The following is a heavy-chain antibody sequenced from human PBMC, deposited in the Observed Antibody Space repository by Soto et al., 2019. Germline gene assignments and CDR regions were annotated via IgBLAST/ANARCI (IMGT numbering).Heavy chain of an antibody. CDR1: GFTFSSYW. J-gene: IGHJ4*02. CDR2: IKQDGSEK. D-gene: IGHD2-15*01. V-gene: IGHV3-7*01. CDR3: ARVTYCSGGSCEAEPFDY. Sequence: GGSLRLSCAASGFTFSSYWMSWVRQAPGKGLEWVANIKQDGSEKYYVDSVKGRFTISRDNAKNSLYLQMNSLRAEDTAVYYCARVTYCSGGSCEAEPFDYWGQGTLVTVSS.